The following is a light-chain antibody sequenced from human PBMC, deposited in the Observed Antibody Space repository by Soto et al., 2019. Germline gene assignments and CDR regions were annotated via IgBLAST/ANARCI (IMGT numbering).Light chain of an antibody. CDR2: AAS. V-gene: IGKV1-39*01. J-gene: IGKJ2*01. CDR1: QSISIY. CDR3: QQSYSIPYT. Sequence: DIQMTQSPSSLSASVGDRVTITCRASQSISIYLNWYQQKPGKAPKVLIYAASSLQSGVPSRFSGSGSGTDFTLTISSLQPEDFATYYCQQSYSIPYTFGQGTKLEIK.